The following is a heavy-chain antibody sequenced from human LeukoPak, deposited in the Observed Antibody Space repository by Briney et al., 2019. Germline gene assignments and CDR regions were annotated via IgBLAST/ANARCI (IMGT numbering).Heavy chain of an antibody. D-gene: IGHD2-15*01. V-gene: IGHV3-30*18. Sequence: GGSLRLSCAASGFTFSSYGMRWVRQALGKGLEWVAVISYDGSNKYYADSVKGRFTISRDNSKNTLYLQMNSLRAEDTAVYYCAKDGLYCSGGSCYGPYYYGMDVWGQGTTVTVSS. J-gene: IGHJ6*02. CDR3: AKDGLYCSGGSCYGPYYYGMDV. CDR1: GFTFSSYG. CDR2: ISYDGSNK.